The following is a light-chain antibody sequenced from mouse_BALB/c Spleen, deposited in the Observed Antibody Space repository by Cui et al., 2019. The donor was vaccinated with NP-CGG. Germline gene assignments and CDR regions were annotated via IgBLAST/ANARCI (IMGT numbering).Light chain of an antibody. Sequence: QALVTQESALTTSPGETVTPTCRSSTGTVTTSNYANWVQENPDHLFTGLIGGTNNRAPGVPARFSGSLIGDKAALTITGAQTQDEAIYFCALWYSNHWVFGGGTKLTVL. J-gene: IGLJ1*01. CDR3: ALWYSNHWV. CDR1: TGTVTTSNY. CDR2: GTN. V-gene: IGLV1*01.